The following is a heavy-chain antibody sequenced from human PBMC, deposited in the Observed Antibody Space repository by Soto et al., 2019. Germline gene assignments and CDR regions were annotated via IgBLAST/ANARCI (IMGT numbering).Heavy chain of an antibody. CDR3: ARGAVAEDYYYGMDV. D-gene: IGHD6-19*01. CDR1: GGSISSYY. J-gene: IGHJ6*02. Sequence: TSETLSLTCTVSGGSISSYYWSWIRQPAGKGLEWIGRIYTSGSTNYNPSLKSRVTMSVDTSKNQFSLKLSSVTAADTAVYYCARGAVAEDYYYGMDVWGQGTTVTVSS. CDR2: IYTSGST. V-gene: IGHV4-4*07.